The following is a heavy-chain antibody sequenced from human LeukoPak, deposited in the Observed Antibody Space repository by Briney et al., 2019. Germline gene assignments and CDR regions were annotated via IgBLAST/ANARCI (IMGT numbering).Heavy chain of an antibody. CDR2: ISGSGGST. CDR1: GFTFSSYA. D-gene: IGHD7-27*01. CDR3: AKAGDYYYYYMDV. J-gene: IGHJ6*03. Sequence: GGSLRLSCAASGFTFSSYAMSWVRQAPGKGLEWVSAISGSGGSTYYADSVKGRFTISRDNSKNTLYLQMNSLRAEDTALYYCAKAGDYYYYYMDVWGKGTTVTISS. V-gene: IGHV3-23*01.